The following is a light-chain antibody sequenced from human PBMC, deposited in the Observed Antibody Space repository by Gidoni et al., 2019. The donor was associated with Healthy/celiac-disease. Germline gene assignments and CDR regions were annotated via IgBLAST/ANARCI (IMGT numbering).Light chain of an antibody. J-gene: IGLJ1*01. CDR3: QVWDSSSDLLYV. CDR2: DDS. Sequence: SYVLTQPPSVSVAPGQTARITCGGNNIGSKSVHWYQQKPGQAPVLVVYDDSDRPSGIPGRFSGSNSGNTATLTISRVEAGDEADYYCQVWDSSSDLLYVFGTGTKVTVL. V-gene: IGLV3-21*02. CDR1: NIGSKS.